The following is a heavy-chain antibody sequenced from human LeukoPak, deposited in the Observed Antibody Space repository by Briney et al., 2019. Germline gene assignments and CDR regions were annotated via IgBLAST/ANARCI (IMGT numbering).Heavy chain of an antibody. D-gene: IGHD4-17*01. J-gene: IGHJ4*02. CDR3: ASSTRGYGFEY. V-gene: IGHV3-23*01. CDR1: GFTFRNYA. Sequence: GGSLRLSCAASGFTFRNYAMNWVRQAPGKGLEWISGIIGSGGTTYYAESVKGRFTISRDNIKNTLYLQMISPRAEDTAVYYCASSTRGYGFEYWGQGALVTVSS. CDR2: IIGSGGTT.